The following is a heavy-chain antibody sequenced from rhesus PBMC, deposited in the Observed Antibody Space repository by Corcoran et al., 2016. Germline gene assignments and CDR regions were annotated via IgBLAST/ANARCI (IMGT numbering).Heavy chain of an antibody. CDR3: ANQVGYYFDY. CDR2: IYGGGERT. D-gene: IGHD2-21*01. Sequence: QVQLQESGPGVVKPSETLSLTCAVSGGSISDSYRWSWIRQPPGKGLEWVGQIYGGGERTNNHPPRKGRVTISSATSKNQLSLKLNSVTAADTAVYYCANQVGYYFDYWGQGVLVTVSS. CDR1: GGSISDSYR. J-gene: IGHJ4*01. V-gene: IGHV4S10*01.